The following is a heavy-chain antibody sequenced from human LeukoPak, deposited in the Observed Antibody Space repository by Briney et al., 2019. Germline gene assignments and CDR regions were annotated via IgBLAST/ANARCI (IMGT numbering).Heavy chain of an antibody. CDR1: GGSISSSIYY. CDR3: ARRPQSYIDV. V-gene: IGHV4-39*01. Sequence: SETLPLTCTVSGGSISSSIYYWGWIRQPPGKGLEWIGSINYSGNTFYNPSLKSRATISVDTSKNQFSLNLSSVAAADTAVYYCARRPQSYIDVWGKGTTVTVSS. CDR2: INYSGNT. J-gene: IGHJ6*03.